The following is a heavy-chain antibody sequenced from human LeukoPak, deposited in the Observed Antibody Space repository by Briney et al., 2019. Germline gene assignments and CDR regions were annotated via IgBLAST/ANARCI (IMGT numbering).Heavy chain of an antibody. D-gene: IGHD2-2*01. V-gene: IGHV4-39*07. Sequence: SETLSLTCTVSGGSIRSSYYYWGWIRQPPGKGLEWIGEINHSGSTNYNPSLKSRVTISVDTSKNQFSLKLSSVTAADTAVYYCARGLWVFRYCSSTSCYDAFDIWGQGTMVTVSS. CDR1: GGSIRSSYYY. J-gene: IGHJ3*02. CDR3: ARGLWVFRYCSSTSCYDAFDI. CDR2: INHSGST.